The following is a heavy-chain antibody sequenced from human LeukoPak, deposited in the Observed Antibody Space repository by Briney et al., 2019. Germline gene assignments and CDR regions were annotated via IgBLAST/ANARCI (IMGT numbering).Heavy chain of an antibody. D-gene: IGHD3-3*01. Sequence: GGSLRLSCAASGFTFSDYYMSWIRQAPGKGLEWVSYISSSGSTIYCADSVKGRFTISRDNAKNSLYLQMNSLRAEDTAVYYCARARPGWSGYDYFDYWGQGTLVTVSS. J-gene: IGHJ4*02. V-gene: IGHV3-11*01. CDR1: GFTFSDYY. CDR3: ARARPGWSGYDYFDY. CDR2: ISSSGSTI.